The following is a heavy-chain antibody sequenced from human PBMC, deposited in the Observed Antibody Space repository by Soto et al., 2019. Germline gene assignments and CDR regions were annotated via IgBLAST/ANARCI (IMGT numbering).Heavy chain of an antibody. CDR3: ARAVGGVIAMYFDY. CDR2: IIPILGIA. V-gene: IGHV1-69*02. D-gene: IGHD3-16*02. J-gene: IGHJ4*02. Sequence: SVKVSCKASGGTFSSYTISWVRQAPGQGLEWMGRIIPILGIANYAQKFQGRVTITADKSTSTAYMELSSLRSEDTAVYYCARAVGGVIAMYFDYWGQGTLVTVSS. CDR1: GGTFSSYT.